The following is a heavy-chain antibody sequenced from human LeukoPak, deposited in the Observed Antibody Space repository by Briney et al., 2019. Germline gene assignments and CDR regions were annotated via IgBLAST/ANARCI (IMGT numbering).Heavy chain of an antibody. Sequence: SETLSLTCAVYGGSFRGYYWSWIRQPPGKGLEWIGEINHSGSTNYNPSLKSQVTISVDTSKNQFSLKLSSVTAADTAVYYCARGRTMTKRFDIWGQGTMVTVSS. CDR1: GGSFRGYY. CDR2: INHSGST. J-gene: IGHJ3*02. V-gene: IGHV4-34*01. CDR3: ARGRTMTKRFDI. D-gene: IGHD3-22*01.